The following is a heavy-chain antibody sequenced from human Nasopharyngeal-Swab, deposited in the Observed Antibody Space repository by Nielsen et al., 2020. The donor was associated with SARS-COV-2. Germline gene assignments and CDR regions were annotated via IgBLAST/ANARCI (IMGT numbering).Heavy chain of an antibody. V-gene: IGHV3-43*02. D-gene: IGHD3-3*01. CDR2: ISGDGGST. Sequence: GESLKISCAASGFTFSSYWMSWVRQAPGKGLEWVSLISGDGGSTYYADSVKGRFTISRDNSKNSLYLQMNSLRTEDTALYYCAKDMKALGYDFWSGPLDYWGQGTLVTVSS. CDR1: GFTFSSYW. CDR3: AKDMKALGYDFWSGPLDY. J-gene: IGHJ4*02.